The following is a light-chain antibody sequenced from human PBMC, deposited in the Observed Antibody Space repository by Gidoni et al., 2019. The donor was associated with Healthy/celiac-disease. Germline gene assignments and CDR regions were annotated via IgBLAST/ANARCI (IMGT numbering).Light chain of an antibody. Sequence: MTQSPLSLPVTPGEPASISCRSSQSLLHSNGYNYLDWYLQKPGQSPQLLIYLGSNRASGVPDRFSGSGSGTDFTLKISRVEAEDVGVYYCMQALQTPLLTFGGGTKVEIK. J-gene: IGKJ4*01. CDR3: MQALQTPLLT. CDR2: LGS. V-gene: IGKV2-28*01. CDR1: QSLLHSNGYNY.